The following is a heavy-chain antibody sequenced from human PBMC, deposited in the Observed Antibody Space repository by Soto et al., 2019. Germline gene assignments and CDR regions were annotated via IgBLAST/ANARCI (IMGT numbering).Heavy chain of an antibody. V-gene: IGHV4-4*02. CDR1: GDSISSDYY. CDR3: AKDTHWGLGY. D-gene: IGHD7-27*01. CDR2: IYHTGTT. Sequence: QVQLQESGPGLEEPSGTLSLTCTVSGDSISSDYYWSWVRQPPGKRLEWIGEIYHTGTTNYNPSLKSRVSISRDRSKNQFSLELNSVSAADTAVYYGAKDTHWGLGYWGQGPLVTVSS. J-gene: IGHJ4*02.